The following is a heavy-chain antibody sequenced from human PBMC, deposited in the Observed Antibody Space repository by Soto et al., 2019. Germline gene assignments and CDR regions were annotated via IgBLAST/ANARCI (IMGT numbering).Heavy chain of an antibody. J-gene: IGHJ5*02. V-gene: IGHV1-8*01. CDR1: GYTFTSYD. Sequence: QVQLVQSGAEVKKPGASVKVCCKASGYTFTSYDINWVRQATGQGLEWMGWMNRNSGNTGYEQKFQGRVTMTRNTSISTAYMELSSLRSEEPAVYYCARAARGGRWFDPWGQGTLVTVSS. D-gene: IGHD3-16*01. CDR2: MNRNSGNT. CDR3: ARAARGGRWFDP.